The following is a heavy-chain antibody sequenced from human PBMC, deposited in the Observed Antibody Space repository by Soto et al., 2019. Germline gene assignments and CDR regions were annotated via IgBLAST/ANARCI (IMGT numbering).Heavy chain of an antibody. Sequence: SETLSLTCTVSGVSISSGDYYWSWIRQPPGKGLEWIGYIYYSGSTYYNPSLKSRVTISVDTSKNQFSLKLSSVTAADTAVYYCARSAYGSGKLNWFDPWGQGTLVTVSS. D-gene: IGHD3-10*01. CDR2: IYYSGST. CDR1: GVSISSGDYY. J-gene: IGHJ5*02. CDR3: ARSAYGSGKLNWFDP. V-gene: IGHV4-30-4*01.